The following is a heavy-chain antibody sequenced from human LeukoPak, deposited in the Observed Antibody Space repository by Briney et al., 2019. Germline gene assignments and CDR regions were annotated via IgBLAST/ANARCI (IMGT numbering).Heavy chain of an antibody. V-gene: IGHV3-23*01. CDR1: GFTFSSYA. Sequence: GGSLRLSCAASGFTFSSYAMSWVRQALGKGLEWVSAISGSGGSTYYADSVKGRFTISRDNSKNTLYLQMNSLRAEDTAVYYCAKDSDVYFYDSSGPAFWGQGTLVTVSS. CDR2: ISGSGGST. D-gene: IGHD3-22*01. CDR3: AKDSDVYFYDSSGPAF. J-gene: IGHJ4*02.